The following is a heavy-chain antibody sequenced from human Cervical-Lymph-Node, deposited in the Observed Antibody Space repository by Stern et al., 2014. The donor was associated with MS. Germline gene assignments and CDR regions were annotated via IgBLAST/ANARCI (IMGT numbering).Heavy chain of an antibody. CDR3: ARAYTSGSRWFDS. J-gene: IGHJ5*01. CDR2: IYHSGST. V-gene: IGHV4-4*02. D-gene: IGHD3-10*01. Sequence: QLQLQESGPGLVKPSGTVSLSCAVSGGSISSGNWWSWVRQPPGKGLEWIGEIYHSGSTNDNPSLKRRVTISVDKTKNHFSLKLRSVTAADTAVYYCARAYTSGSRWFDSWGQGTLVTVSS. CDR1: GGSISSGNW.